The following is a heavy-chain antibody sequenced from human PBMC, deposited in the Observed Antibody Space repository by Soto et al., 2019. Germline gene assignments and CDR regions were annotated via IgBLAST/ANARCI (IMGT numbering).Heavy chain of an antibody. CDR2: IIPIFGTA. V-gene: IGHV1-69*13. Sequence: ASVKVSCKASGGAFSSYAVSWVRQAPGQGLEWMGGIIPIFGTANYAQKFQGRVTITADESTSTAYMELSSLRSEDTAVYYCARGGRSSSWYASRKTVSPYYYYGMDVWGQGTTVTVSS. CDR3: ARGGRSSSWYASRKTVSPYYYYGMDV. J-gene: IGHJ6*02. CDR1: GGAFSSYA. D-gene: IGHD6-13*01.